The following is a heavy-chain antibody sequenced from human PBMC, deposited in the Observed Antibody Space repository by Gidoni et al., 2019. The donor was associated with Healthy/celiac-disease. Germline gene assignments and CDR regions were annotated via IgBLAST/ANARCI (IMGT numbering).Heavy chain of an antibody. V-gene: IGHV1-46*03. D-gene: IGHD1-7*01. Sequence: GQGLEWMGIINPSGGSTSYAQKFQGRVTMTRDTSTSTVYMELSSLRSEDTAVYYCARDFITGTTPDAYNWFDPWGQGTLVTVSS. CDR3: ARDFITGTTPDAYNWFDP. J-gene: IGHJ5*02. CDR2: INPSGGST.